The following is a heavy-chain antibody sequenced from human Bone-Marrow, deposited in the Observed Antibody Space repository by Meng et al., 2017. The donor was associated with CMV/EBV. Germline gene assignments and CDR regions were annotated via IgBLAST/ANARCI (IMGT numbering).Heavy chain of an antibody. D-gene: IGHD2-2*01. CDR2: ISYDGSNK. J-gene: IGHJ4*02. CDR1: GSTFSSYA. V-gene: IGHV3-30-3*01. CDR3: ARGPGADCSSTSCSQKHFDY. Sequence: GESLKISCAASGSTFSSYAMHWVRQAPGKGLEWVAVISYDGSNKYYADSVKGRFTISRDNSKNTLYLQMNSLRAEDTAVYYCARGPGADCSSTSCSQKHFDYWGQGTLVTVSS.